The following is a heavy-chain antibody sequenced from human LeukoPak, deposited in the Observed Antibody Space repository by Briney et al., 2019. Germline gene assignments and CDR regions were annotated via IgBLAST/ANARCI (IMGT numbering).Heavy chain of an antibody. CDR3: ARESSGWYALDF. V-gene: IGHV3-20*04. CDR2: IDWNGGRT. J-gene: IGHJ4*02. CDR1: GFRLDDYG. Sequence: PGGSLRLSCAASGFRLDDYGMSWVRQVQGKGLEWVAGIDWNGGRTGYADSVKGRFTISRDNAKKSLYLQMNSLRVEDTALYYCARESSGWYALDFWGQGSLVTVSS. D-gene: IGHD6-19*01.